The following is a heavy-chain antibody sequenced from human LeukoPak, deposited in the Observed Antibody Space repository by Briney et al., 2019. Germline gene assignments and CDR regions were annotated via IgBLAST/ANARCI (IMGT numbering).Heavy chain of an antibody. V-gene: IGHV1-69*13. CDR1: GYTFTGCY. D-gene: IGHD2-2*01. CDR2: IIPIFGTA. Sequence: GASVKVSCKASGYTFTGCYVHWVRQAPGQGLEWTGGIIPIFGTANYAQKFQGRVTITADESTSTAYMELSSLRSEDTAVYYCARENEVCSSTSCYSDWGQGTLVTVSS. CDR3: ARENEVCSSTSCYSD. J-gene: IGHJ4*02.